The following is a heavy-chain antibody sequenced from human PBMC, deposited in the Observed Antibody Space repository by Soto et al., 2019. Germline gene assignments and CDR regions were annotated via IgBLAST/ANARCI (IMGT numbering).Heavy chain of an antibody. J-gene: IGHJ3*01. Sequence: GGSLKISFKRPGYRFSTYWIGSVRQIPAKGLEWMGIIYPRASDSTYSPSFQGQVTTSPCKSLSTAYLQWSSLKAGGAARYDCAREPTYYGSSGYKGDAFAFWGQGRMVTVS. CDR1: GYRFSTYW. CDR3: AREPTYYGSSGYKGDAFAF. CDR2: IYPRASDS. V-gene: IGHV5-51*01. D-gene: IGHD3-22*01.